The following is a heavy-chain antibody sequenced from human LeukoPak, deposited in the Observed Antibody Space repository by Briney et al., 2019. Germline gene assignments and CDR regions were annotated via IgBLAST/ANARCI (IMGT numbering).Heavy chain of an antibody. V-gene: IGHV4-31*03. J-gene: IGHJ3*02. Sequence: SETLSLTCTVSGGSISSVDYYWSWIRQYPGKGLEWIGYINYRGSAYYNPSLKSRVTISVDTSKNQFSLKLTSVTAADTAVYYCARXTVPXDSFDIWGQGTMVTVSS. CDR1: GGSISSVDYY. CDR2: INYRGSA. CDR3: ARXTVPXDSFDI.